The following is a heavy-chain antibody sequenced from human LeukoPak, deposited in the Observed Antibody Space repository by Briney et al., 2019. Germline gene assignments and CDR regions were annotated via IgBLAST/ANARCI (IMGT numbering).Heavy chain of an antibody. CDR3: AKEGSSTSRYFDF. D-gene: IGHD3-10*01. V-gene: IGHV3-23*01. Sequence: GRSLRHSCAASGFTFSSYAMHWVRQAPGKGLQWVSSISESGRGTFYADSVKGRFTISRDNSKNTLYLEMNSLRAEDTAVFYCAKEGSSTSRYFDFWGQGTPVTVSS. CDR1: GFTFSSYA. J-gene: IGHJ4*02. CDR2: ISESGRGT.